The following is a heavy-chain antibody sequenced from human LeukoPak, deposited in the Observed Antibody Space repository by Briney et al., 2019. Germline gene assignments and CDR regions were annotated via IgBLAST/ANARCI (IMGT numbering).Heavy chain of an antibody. CDR3: ARIRMMSGRYPVDY. CDR2: IDWDDDN. Sequence: SGPALVKPTQTLTLTCTFSGFSLSTSGMCVSWIRQPPGKALEWLARIDWDDDNYYSTSLKTRLTISKDPSKNQVVLTITNMDPVDTATYYCARIRMMSGRYPVDYWGQGTLVTVSS. D-gene: IGHD1-26*01. V-gene: IGHV2-70*11. J-gene: IGHJ4*02. CDR1: GFSLSTSGMC.